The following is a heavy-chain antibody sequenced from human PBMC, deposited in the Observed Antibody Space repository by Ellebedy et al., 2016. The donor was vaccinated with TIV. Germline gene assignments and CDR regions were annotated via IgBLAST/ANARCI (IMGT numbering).Heavy chain of an antibody. CDR3: ARGDCSSTSCYAGVATSPTRGDDY. Sequence: SETLSLXXTVSGGSISSSSYYWGWIRQPPGKGLEWIGSIYYSGSTYYNPSLKSRVTISVDTSKNQFSLKLSSVTAADTAVYYCARGDCSSTSCYAGVATSPTRGDDYWGQGTLVTVSS. J-gene: IGHJ4*02. CDR1: GGSISSSSYY. CDR2: IYYSGST. V-gene: IGHV4-39*07. D-gene: IGHD2-2*01.